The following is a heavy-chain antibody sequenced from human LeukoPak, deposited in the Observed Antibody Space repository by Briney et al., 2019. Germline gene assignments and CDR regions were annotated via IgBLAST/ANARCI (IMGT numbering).Heavy chain of an antibody. V-gene: IGHV3-7*01. CDR3: ARDLLQSSSWNTLFDY. Sequence: GGSLRLSCAASGFTFSSYSMNWVRQAPGKGLEWVANIKQDGSEKYYVDSVKGRFTISRDNAKNSLYLQMNSLRAEDTAVYYCARDLLQSSSWNTLFDYWGQGTLVTVSS. CDR2: IKQDGSEK. CDR1: GFTFSSYS. J-gene: IGHJ4*02. D-gene: IGHD6-13*01.